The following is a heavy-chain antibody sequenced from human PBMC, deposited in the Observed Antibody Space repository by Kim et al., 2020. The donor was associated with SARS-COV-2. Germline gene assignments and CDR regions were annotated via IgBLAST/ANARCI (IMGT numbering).Heavy chain of an antibody. J-gene: IGHJ4*02. D-gene: IGHD6-6*01. Sequence: SETLSLTCAVYGGSFSGYYWSWIRQPPGKGLEWIGEINHSGSTNYNPSLKSRVTISVDTSKNQFSLKLSSVTAADTAVYYCARGAIEYSSSFAYFDYWGQGTLVTVSS. V-gene: IGHV4-34*01. CDR3: ARGAIEYSSSFAYFDY. CDR2: INHSGST. CDR1: GGSFSGYY.